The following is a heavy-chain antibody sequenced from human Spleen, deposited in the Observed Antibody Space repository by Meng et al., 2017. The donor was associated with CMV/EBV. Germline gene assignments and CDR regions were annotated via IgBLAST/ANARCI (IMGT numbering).Heavy chain of an antibody. Sequence: SQTLSLTCAISGDSVSSNSAAWNWIRQSPSGGLEWLGRTYYRSKWYIDYAVSVKSRITINPHTSRNQFSLQLTSVTPEDTAVYYCARASGGYHPGFDYWGQGTLVTVSS. CDR3: ARASGGYHPGFDY. J-gene: IGHJ4*02. V-gene: IGHV6-1*01. CDR1: GDSVSSNSAA. CDR2: TYYRSKWYI. D-gene: IGHD2-15*01.